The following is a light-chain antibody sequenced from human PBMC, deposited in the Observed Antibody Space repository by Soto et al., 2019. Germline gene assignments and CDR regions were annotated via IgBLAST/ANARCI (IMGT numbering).Light chain of an antibody. Sequence: VLTQSPGTLSLSPGERATLSCRASQTVTSNFLAWYQEKPGQAPRLVIYDASSRATGIPDRFSASGSGTDFTLTISRLEPEDVAVYYCQQYNNWPRTFGQGTRWIS. CDR3: QQYNNWPRT. J-gene: IGKJ1*01. V-gene: IGKV3-20*01. CDR2: DAS. CDR1: QTVTSNF.